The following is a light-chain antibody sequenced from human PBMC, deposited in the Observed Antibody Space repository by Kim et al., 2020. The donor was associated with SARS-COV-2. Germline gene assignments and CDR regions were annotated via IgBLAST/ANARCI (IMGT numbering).Light chain of an antibody. CDR2: GKD. V-gene: IGLV3-19*01. J-gene: IGLJ2*01. Sequence: ALGQTVRITCQGDSLRRYYASWYQQKPGQAPVLVIFGKDDRPSGIPDRFTGSRSGNTASLTITGAQAEDEAVYYCNSRDSSGNQLVFGGGTKLTVL. CDR1: SLRRYY. CDR3: NSRDSSGNQLV.